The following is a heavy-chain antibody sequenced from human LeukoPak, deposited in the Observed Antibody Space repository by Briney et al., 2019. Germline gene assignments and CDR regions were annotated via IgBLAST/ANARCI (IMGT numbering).Heavy chain of an antibody. CDR3: ARGVAGYYLGYYFDY. CDR2: IYYSGST. V-gene: IGHV4-59*01. CDR1: GGSISSYY. Sequence: SETLSLTCTVSGGSISSYYWSWIRQPPGKGLEWIGYIYYSGSTNYNPSLKSRVTISVDTSKNQFSLKLSSVTAADTAVYYCARGVAGYYLGYYFDYWGQGTLVTVSS. D-gene: IGHD3-9*01. J-gene: IGHJ4*02.